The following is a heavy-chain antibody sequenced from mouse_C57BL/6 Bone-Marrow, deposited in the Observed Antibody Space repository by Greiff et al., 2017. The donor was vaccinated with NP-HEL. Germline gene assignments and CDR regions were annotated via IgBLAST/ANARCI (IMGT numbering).Heavy chain of an antibody. Sequence: EVKLVESGAELVRPGSSVKMSCKTSGYTFTSYGINWVKQRPGQGLEWIGYIYIGNGYTEYNEKLKGKATLTSDTSSSTAYMQLSSLTSEDSAIYFCASKGNWDSYWYFDVWGTGTTVTVSS. D-gene: IGHD4-1*01. V-gene: IGHV1-58*01. J-gene: IGHJ1*03. CDR2: IYIGNGYT. CDR1: GYTFTSYG. CDR3: ASKGNWDSYWYFDV.